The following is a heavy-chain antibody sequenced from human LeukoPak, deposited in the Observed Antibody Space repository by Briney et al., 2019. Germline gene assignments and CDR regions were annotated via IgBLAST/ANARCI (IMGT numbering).Heavy chain of an antibody. CDR3: ARSSEGRYYYDSSGFSYYYYYMDV. CDR1: GGSISSYY. D-gene: IGHD3-22*01. V-gene: IGHV4-59*01. Sequence: SETLSLTCTVPGGSISSYYWSWIRQPPGKGLEWIGYIYDSESTKYNPSLKSRVTISVDTSKNQFSLKLSSVTAADTAVYYCARSSEGRYYYDSSGFSYYYYYMDVWGKGITVTISS. J-gene: IGHJ6*03. CDR2: IYDSEST.